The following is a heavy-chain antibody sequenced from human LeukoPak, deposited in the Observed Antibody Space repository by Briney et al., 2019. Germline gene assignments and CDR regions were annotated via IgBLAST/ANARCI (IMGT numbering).Heavy chain of an antibody. CDR2: IIYSGGTT. CDR3: AKDQRSIAVAGYFDY. Sequence: GGTLRLSCAASGFTFSSYGMTWVRQAPGEGLEWVSSIIYSGGTTYYADSVKGRFTVSRDNSKNTLYLQMNSLRAEDTAIYYCAKDQRSIAVAGYFDYWGQGTLVTVSS. V-gene: IGHV3-23*01. CDR1: GFTFSSYG. D-gene: IGHD6-19*01. J-gene: IGHJ4*02.